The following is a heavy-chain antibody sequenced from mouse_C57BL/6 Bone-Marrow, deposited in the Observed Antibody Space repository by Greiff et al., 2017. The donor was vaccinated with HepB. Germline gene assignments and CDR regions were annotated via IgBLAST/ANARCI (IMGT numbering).Heavy chain of an antibody. CDR1: GFSLTSYG. CDR3: ARNWGSYYGSAFDV. D-gene: IGHD1-1*01. J-gene: IGHJ1*03. CDR2: IWSGGST. V-gene: IGHV2-2*01. Sequence: QVQLKESGPGLVQPSQSLSITCTVSGFSLTSYGVHWVRQSPGKGLEWLGVIWSGGSTDYNAAFISRLSISKDNSKSQVFFKMNSLQADDTAIYYCARNWGSYYGSAFDVWGTGTTVTVSS.